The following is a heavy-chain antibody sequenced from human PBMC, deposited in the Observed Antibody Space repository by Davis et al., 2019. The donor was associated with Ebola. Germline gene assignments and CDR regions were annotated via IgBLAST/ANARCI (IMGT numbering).Heavy chain of an antibody. J-gene: IGHJ5*02. CDR3: ARGYSSGWYKGWFDP. Sequence: MPSETLSLTCAVYGGSSSGYYWSWIRQPPGKGLEWIGEINHSGSTNYNPSLKSRVTISVDTSKNQFSLKLSSVTAADTAVYYCARGYSSGWYKGWFDPWGQGTLVTVSS. V-gene: IGHV4-34*01. CDR2: INHSGST. CDR1: GGSSSGYY. D-gene: IGHD6-19*01.